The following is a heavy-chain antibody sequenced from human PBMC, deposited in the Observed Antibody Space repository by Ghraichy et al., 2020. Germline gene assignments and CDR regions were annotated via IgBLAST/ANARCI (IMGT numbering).Heavy chain of an antibody. CDR3: ARDASYGHLDN. D-gene: IGHD4-17*01. CDR2: ISHSGSA. V-gene: IGHV4-31*03. CDR1: GGSINRGNYY. Sequence: SETLSLTCQVSGGSINRGNYYWSWIRQPTGKGLEWMGYISHSGSAYYNPSLKSRVTMSADTSKTLLTLNLTSVTAADTAIYYCARDASYGHLDNWGQGTLVAVSS. J-gene: IGHJ4*02.